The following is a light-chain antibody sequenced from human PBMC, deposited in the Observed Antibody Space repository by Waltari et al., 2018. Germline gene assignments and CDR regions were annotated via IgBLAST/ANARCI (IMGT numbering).Light chain of an antibody. Sequence: EIVLTQSPGPLSLSPGERATLSCRASQSVSSSWLAWYQQKPGQAPRLLIYAASSRVTGIPDRFSGSGSGTDFSLTISRLEPEDFAVYYCQLYDKSRLFGGGTRVEIK. CDR2: AAS. CDR1: QSVSSSW. J-gene: IGKJ4*01. CDR3: QLYDKSRL. V-gene: IGKV3-20*01.